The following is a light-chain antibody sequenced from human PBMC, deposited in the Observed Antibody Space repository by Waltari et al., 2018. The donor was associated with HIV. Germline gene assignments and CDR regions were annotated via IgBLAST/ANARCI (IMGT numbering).Light chain of an antibody. V-gene: IGLV2-8*01. Sequence: QSALTQPPSASGSPGQSVTVSCTGTSSDIGYFNYVSWYQQHPGKAPKRLIYDFNKRPSGVPDRFSASKSGATASLTVSGLLAEDEADYYCAAYAGNNIVIFGGGTKVTV. J-gene: IGLJ2*01. CDR3: AAYAGNNIVI. CDR1: SSDIGYFNY. CDR2: DFN.